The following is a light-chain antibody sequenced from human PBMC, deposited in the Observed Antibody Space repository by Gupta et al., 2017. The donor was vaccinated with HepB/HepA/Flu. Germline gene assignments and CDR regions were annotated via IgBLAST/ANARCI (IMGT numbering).Light chain of an antibody. CDR1: QSISDW. J-gene: IGKJ1*01. CDR3: QEVSGSSWT. CDR2: RAS. Sequence: DIQMTPSPSTLSASVGDRVTITCRASQSISDWLAWYQQKPGKAPNLLIYRASTLESGVPSRFSGSGSGTEFTLTISSLQPDDFATYYCQEVSGSSWTFGQGTKVEIK. V-gene: IGKV1-5*03.